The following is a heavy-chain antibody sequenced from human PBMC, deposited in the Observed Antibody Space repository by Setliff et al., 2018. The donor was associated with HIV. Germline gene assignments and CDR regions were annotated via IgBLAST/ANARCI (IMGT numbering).Heavy chain of an antibody. Sequence: PSETLSLTCTVSGGSISSSSYYWGWIRQPPGKGLEWIGTFYYSGSTYYNPSLKSRVTISVDTSKNQFSLKLSSVTAADTAVYYCAREGKGAVAGTHWGQGTLVTVSS. CDR1: GGSISSSSYY. V-gene: IGHV4-39*07. J-gene: IGHJ4*02. CDR3: AREGKGAVAGTH. D-gene: IGHD6-19*01. CDR2: FYYSGST.